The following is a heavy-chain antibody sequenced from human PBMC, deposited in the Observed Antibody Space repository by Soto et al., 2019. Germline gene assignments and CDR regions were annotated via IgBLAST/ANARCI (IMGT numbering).Heavy chain of an antibody. CDR3: TRGYCNSPSCSGRDWFDP. CDR1: GYTFIKYG. J-gene: IGHJ5*02. D-gene: IGHD2-2*01. Sequence: QVHLVQSGTEVKDPGASVKVSCKASGYTFIKYGINWVRQAPGQGLEWMGWVSTYNGDTKYSPKLQVRVTMITDTSTSTAKMELRSLVSDYKAIYYCTRGYCNSPSCSGRDWFDPWGQGTLVTVSP. CDR2: VSTYNGDT. V-gene: IGHV1-18*01.